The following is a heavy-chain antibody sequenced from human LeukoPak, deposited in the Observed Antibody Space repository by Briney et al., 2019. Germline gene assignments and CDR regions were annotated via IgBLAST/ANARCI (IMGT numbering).Heavy chain of an antibody. CDR3: AREVGDYQLGYYYMDV. CDR1: GFTFSDYY. D-gene: IGHD4-17*01. CDR2: ISSSGSTI. J-gene: IGHJ6*03. Sequence: PGGSLRLSFAASGFTFSDYYMSWIRQAPGKGLEWVSYISSSGSTIYYADSVKGRFTISRDNAKNSLYLQMNSLRAEDTAVYYCAREVGDYQLGYYYMDVWGKGTTVTVSS. V-gene: IGHV3-11*04.